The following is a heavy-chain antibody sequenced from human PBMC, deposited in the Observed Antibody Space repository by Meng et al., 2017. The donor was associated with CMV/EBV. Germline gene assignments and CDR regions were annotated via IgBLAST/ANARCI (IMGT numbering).Heavy chain of an antibody. V-gene: IGHV3-53*01. Sequence: GGSLRLSCAASGFTVSSNYMSWVRQAPGKGLEWVSVIYSGGSTYYADSVKGRFTISRDNSKNTLYLQMNSLRAEDTAVYYCAGGHEALYYYGMDVWGQGTTVTVSS. J-gene: IGHJ6*02. CDR2: IYSGGST. CDR1: GFTVSSNY. CDR3: AGGHEALYYYGMDV.